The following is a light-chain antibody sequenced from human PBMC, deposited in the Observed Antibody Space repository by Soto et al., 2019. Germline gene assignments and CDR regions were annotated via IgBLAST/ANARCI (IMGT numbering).Light chain of an antibody. CDR2: EVI. V-gene: IGLV2-14*01. Sequence: QSVLTQPASVSGSPGQSITISCTGTNSDIGGYNYVSWYQQHPGKAPKVIIYEVINRPSGVSNRFSGSKSVNAAYLTISGLQAEDDADYYCSSYRSAGTIVFGTGTKVTV. CDR1: NSDIGGYNY. CDR3: SSYRSAGTIV. J-gene: IGLJ1*01.